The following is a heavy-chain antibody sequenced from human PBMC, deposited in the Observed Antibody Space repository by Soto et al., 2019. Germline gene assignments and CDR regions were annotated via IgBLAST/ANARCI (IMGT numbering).Heavy chain of an antibody. D-gene: IGHD2-2*01. CDR2: ISAYNGNT. Sequence: GASVKVSCKASGYTFTSYGISWVRQTPGQGLEWMGWISAYNGNTNYAQKLQGRVTMTTDTSTSTAYMELRSLRSDDTAVYYCARDRDIVVVPAARGGDDAFDIWGQGTMVTVSS. V-gene: IGHV1-18*01. J-gene: IGHJ3*02. CDR1: GYTFTSYG. CDR3: ARDRDIVVVPAARGGDDAFDI.